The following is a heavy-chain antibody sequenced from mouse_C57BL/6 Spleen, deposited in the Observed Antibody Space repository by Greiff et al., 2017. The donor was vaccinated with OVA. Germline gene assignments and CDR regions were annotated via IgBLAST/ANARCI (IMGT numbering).Heavy chain of an antibody. CDR3: ARGGGSEGYFDV. V-gene: IGHV1-59*01. J-gene: IGHJ1*03. D-gene: IGHD1-1*02. CDR2: IDPSDSYT. CDR1: GYTFTSYW. Sequence: QVQLQQPGAELVRPGTSVKLSCKASGYTFTSYWMHWVKQRPGQGLEWIGVIDPSDSYTNYNQKFKGKATLTVDTSSSTAYMQLSSLTSEDSAVYYCARGGGSEGYFDVWGTGTTVTVSS.